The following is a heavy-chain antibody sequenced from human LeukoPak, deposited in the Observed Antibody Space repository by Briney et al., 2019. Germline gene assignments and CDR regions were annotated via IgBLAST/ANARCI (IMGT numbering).Heavy chain of an antibody. J-gene: IGHJ4*02. Sequence: SVKVSCKASGGTFSSYAISWVRQAPGQGLEWMGGIIPIFGTADYAQKFQGRVTITADESTSTAYMELSSLRSEDTAVYYCAIVRGAILNFDYWGQGTLVTVSS. CDR3: AIVRGAILNFDY. D-gene: IGHD3-10*01. CDR1: GGTFSSYA. CDR2: IIPIFGTA. V-gene: IGHV1-69*13.